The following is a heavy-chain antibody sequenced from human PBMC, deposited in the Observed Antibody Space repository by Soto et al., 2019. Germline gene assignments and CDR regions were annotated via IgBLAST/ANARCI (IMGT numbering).Heavy chain of an antibody. CDR1: GFTFSSYG. D-gene: IGHD6-19*01. Sequence: QVQLVESGGGVVQPGRSLRLSCAASGFTFSSYGMHWVRQAPGKGLEWVAVIWYDGSNKYYADSVKGRFTISRDNSKNTLYLQMNSLRAEDTAVYYCARDFGAVAHFDYWGQGTLVTVSS. CDR3: ARDFGAVAHFDY. J-gene: IGHJ4*02. CDR2: IWYDGSNK. V-gene: IGHV3-33*01.